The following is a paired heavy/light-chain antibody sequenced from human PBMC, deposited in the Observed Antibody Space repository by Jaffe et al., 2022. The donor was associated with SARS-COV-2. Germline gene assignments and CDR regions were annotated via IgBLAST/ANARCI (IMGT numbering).Light chain of an antibody. CDR3: QSYDSGLSGSV. CDR1: SSNIGADFD. V-gene: IGLV1-40*01. Sequence: QSVLTQPPSVSGAPGQRVTMSCTGSSSNIGADFDVNWYRQLPGAAPKLLIYGNTNRPSGVPDRFSGSKSGTSASLAINGLQAEDEADYYCQSYDSGLSGSVFGGGTKLTVL. CDR2: GNT. J-gene: IGLJ2*01.
Heavy chain of an antibody. CDR3: VKYESSSRGGWFDP. J-gene: IGHJ5*02. CDR1: GDSVSSNSAA. V-gene: IGHV6-1*01. Sequence: QVQLQQSGPGLVKPSQTLSLTCAISGDSVSSNSAAWNWIRQSPSRGLEWLGRTFYRSKWYNDYAVSVKSRIIINPDTSKNQISLQLKSVTPEDTAVYYCVKYESSSRGGWFDPWGQGTLVTVSS. D-gene: IGHD3-22*01. CDR2: TFYRSKWYN.